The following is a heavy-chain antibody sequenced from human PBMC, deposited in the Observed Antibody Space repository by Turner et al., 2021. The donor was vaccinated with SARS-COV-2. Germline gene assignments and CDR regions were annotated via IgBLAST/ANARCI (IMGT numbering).Heavy chain of an antibody. CDR3: ARGDGGFDFDSWFDP. Sequence: QVQVVRYGAEVKKPGASVKVFCKAAGYSCTGHYMPWVRQAPGQGLEWMGWINPNSGDTKFPQRFQGRVTMTRDTSINTAYMELNRLRSDDTAVYYCARGDGGFDFDSWFDPWGQGTLVIVSS. CDR1: GYSCTGHY. D-gene: IGHD5-12*01. J-gene: IGHJ5*02. V-gene: IGHV1-2*02. CDR2: INPNSGDT.